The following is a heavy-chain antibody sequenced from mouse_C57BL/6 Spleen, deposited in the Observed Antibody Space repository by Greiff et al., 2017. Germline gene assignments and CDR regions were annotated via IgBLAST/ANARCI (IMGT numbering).Heavy chain of an antibody. J-gene: IGHJ4*01. CDR1: GFNIKDDY. CDR2: IDPENGDT. Sequence: EVQLQQSGAELVRPGASVKLSCTASGFNIKDDYMHWVKQRPEQGLEWIGWIDPENGDTEYASKFQGKATITADTSSNTAYLQLSSLTSEDTAVYYCTKAYSNYYYAMDYWGQGTSVTVSS. V-gene: IGHV14-4*01. CDR3: TKAYSNYYYAMDY. D-gene: IGHD2-5*01.